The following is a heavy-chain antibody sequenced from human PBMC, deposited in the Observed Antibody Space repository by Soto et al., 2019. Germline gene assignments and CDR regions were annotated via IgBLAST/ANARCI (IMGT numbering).Heavy chain of an antibody. CDR1: GFTFSDYY. Sequence: GGSLRLSCAASGFTFSDYYMSWIRQAPGKGLEWVSYISSSGSTIYYAGSVKGRFTISRDNAKNPLYLQMNSLRAEDTAVYYCARDRCGSGGSCFSGGAYYYGMDVWGQGTTVTVSS. CDR3: ARDRCGSGGSCFSGGAYYYGMDV. D-gene: IGHD2-15*01. J-gene: IGHJ6*02. CDR2: ISSSGSTI. V-gene: IGHV3-11*01.